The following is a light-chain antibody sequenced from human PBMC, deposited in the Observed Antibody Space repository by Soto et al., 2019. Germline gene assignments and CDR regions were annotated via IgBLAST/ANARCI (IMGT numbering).Light chain of an antibody. V-gene: IGLV2-11*01. Sequence: QSVLTQPHSVSASPGQSVTISCTGTSSNVGGYNYVSWYQQNPGKAPKLMIYDASKRPPGVPDRFSGSKSGNAASLTISGLQAEDEADYYCCSYAASYTLVFGGGTKVTVL. CDR1: SSNVGGYNY. CDR3: CSYAASYTLV. CDR2: DAS. J-gene: IGLJ2*01.